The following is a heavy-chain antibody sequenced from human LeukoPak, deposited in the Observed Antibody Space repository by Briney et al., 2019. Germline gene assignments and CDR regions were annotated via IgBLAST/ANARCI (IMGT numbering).Heavy chain of an antibody. CDR1: GYTFTDYY. CDR3: ATFEETKVRGVKTIPLDY. CDR2: VDPEDGET. J-gene: IGHJ4*02. D-gene: IGHD3-10*01. Sequence: ASVKISCKVSGYTFTDYYMHWVQQAPGKGLEWMGLVDPEDGETIYAEKFQGRVTITADTSTDTACMELSSLRSEDTAVYYCATFEETKVRGVKTIPLDYWGQGTLVTVSS. V-gene: IGHV1-69-2*01.